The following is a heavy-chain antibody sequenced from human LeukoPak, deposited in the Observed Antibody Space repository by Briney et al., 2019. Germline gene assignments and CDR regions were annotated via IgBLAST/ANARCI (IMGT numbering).Heavy chain of an antibody. Sequence: GGSLRLSCAASGFTFSGSAMHWVRQASGKGLEWVGRIRSKANSYATAYAASVKGRFTISRDDSKNTAYLQMNSLKTEDTAVYYCTRYPDCGGDCYSTNWFDPWGQGTLVTVSS. V-gene: IGHV3-73*01. D-gene: IGHD2-21*02. CDR3: TRYPDCGGDCYSTNWFDP. J-gene: IGHJ5*02. CDR2: IRSKANSYAT. CDR1: GFTFSGSA.